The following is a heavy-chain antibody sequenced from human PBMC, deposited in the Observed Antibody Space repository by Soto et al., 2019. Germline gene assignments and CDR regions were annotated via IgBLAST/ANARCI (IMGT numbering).Heavy chain of an antibody. D-gene: IGHD3-10*01. CDR3: ARCGMVRGVIITLANFEY. V-gene: IGHV1-18*01. J-gene: IGHJ4*02. Sequence: ASVKVSCKASGYTFTSYGISWVRQAPGQGLEWMGWISAYNGNTNYAQKLQGRVTMTTDTSTSTAYMELRSLRSDDTAVYYCARCGMVRGVIITLANFEYWGQGTLVTVSS. CDR2: ISAYNGNT. CDR1: GYTFTSYG.